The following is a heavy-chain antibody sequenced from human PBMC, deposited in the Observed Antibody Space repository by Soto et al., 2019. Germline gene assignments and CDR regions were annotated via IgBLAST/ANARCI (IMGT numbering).Heavy chain of an antibody. Sequence: GGSLRLSCAGSGFTFSRYAIHWVRQAPGKGLEWVAVISRDGKNKYYVDSVKGRFTVSRDDSQNTLYLHMNSLRREDTAVYYCARSRNSAVADSFDFWGQGTLVTVSS. V-gene: IGHV3-30*04. CDR3: ARSRNSAVADSFDF. D-gene: IGHD3-10*01. J-gene: IGHJ4*02. CDR2: ISRDGKNK. CDR1: GFTFSRYA.